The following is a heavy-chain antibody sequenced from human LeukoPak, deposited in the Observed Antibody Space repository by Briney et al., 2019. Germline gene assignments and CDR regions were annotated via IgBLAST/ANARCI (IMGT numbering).Heavy chain of an antibody. J-gene: IGHJ4*02. CDR1: GGSISSGGYY. Sequence: SQTLSLTCTVSGGSISSGGYYWSWIRQHPGKGLEWIGYIYYSGSTYYNPSLKSRVTISVDTSKNQFSLKLRSVTAADTAVYYCARRQGGRDFRYFDYWGQGTLVTVSS. CDR2: IYYSGST. CDR3: ARRQGGRDFRYFDY. D-gene: IGHD1-14*01. V-gene: IGHV4-31*03.